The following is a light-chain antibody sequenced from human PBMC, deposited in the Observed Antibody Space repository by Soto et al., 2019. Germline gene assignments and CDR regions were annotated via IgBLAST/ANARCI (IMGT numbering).Light chain of an antibody. Sequence: EFVWTQSAXTLSLSPGGSTTLSCRASQSVSRRLAWYQQRPGQSPRLLISGASMRASGVPVRFIGSGSGTDFTLTITRREPEDFAVYYCQQYGGSPSTFGLGTRLEIK. CDR1: QSVSRR. CDR3: QQYGGSPST. CDR2: GAS. V-gene: IGKV3-20*01. J-gene: IGKJ5*01.